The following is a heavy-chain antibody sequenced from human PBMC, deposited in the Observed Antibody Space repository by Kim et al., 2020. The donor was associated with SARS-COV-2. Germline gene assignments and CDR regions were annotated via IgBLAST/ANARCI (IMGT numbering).Heavy chain of an antibody. J-gene: IGHJ3*02. CDR2: ISNSGRTI. CDR1: GFTFSTYE. D-gene: IGHD1-26*01. V-gene: IGHV3-48*03. Sequence: GGSLRLSCAASGFTFSTYEMNWVRQAPGKGLEWVSYISNSGRTIYYGDSVKGRFTISRDNDKSSLSLQMNSLRAEDTAVYYCAIEGASVDDAFDIWGQGTMVTVSS. CDR3: AIEGASVDDAFDI.